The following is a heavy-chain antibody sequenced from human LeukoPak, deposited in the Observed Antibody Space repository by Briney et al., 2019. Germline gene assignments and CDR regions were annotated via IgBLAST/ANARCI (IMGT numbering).Heavy chain of an antibody. J-gene: IGHJ3*02. Sequence: KGGESLKISCKGSGYSFTSYWIGWVRQMPGKGLEWMGIIYPGDSDTRDSPSFQGHVTISADKSISTAYLQWSSLKASDTAMYYCARHGPTVYLFCDGDCYPEAFDIWGQGTLVTVSS. D-gene: IGHD2-21*02. CDR3: ARHGPTVYLFCDGDCYPEAFDI. V-gene: IGHV5-51*01. CDR1: GYSFTSYW. CDR2: IYPGDSDT.